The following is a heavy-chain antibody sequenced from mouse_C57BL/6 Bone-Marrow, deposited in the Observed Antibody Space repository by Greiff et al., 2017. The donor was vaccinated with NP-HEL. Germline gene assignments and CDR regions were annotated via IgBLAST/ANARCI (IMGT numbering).Heavy chain of an antibody. CDR2: IDPEDGET. V-gene: IGHV14-2*01. D-gene: IGHD1-1*01. CDR3: ARERGSSYVAWFAY. J-gene: IGHJ3*01. Sequence: EVKLMESGAELVKPGASVKLSCTASGFNIKDYYMHWVKQRTEQGLEWIGRIDPEDGETKYAPKFQGKATITADTSSNTAYLQLSSLTSEDTAVYYCARERGSSYVAWFAYWGQGTLVTVSA. CDR1: GFNIKDYY.